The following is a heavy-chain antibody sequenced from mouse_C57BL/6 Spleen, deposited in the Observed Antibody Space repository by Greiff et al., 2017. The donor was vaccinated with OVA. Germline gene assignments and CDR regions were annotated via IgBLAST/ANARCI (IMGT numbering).Heavy chain of an antibody. J-gene: IGHJ4*01. CDR2: IDPSDSYT. D-gene: IGHD4-1*01. CDR1: GYTFTSYW. Sequence: QVQLKQPGAELVKPGASVRLSCKASGYTFTSYWMQWVKQRPGQGLEWIGEIDPSDSYTNYNQKFKGKATLTVDTSSSTAYMQLSSLTSEDSAVYYCARTTLTGDAMDYWGQGTSVTVSS. V-gene: IGHV1-50*01. CDR3: ARTTLTGDAMDY.